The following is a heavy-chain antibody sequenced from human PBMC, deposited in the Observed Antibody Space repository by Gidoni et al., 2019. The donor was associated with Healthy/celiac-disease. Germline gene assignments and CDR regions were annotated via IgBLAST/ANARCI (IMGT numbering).Heavy chain of an antibody. J-gene: IGHJ6*03. CDR1: AFTFRSYA. CDR2: ISYDGSNK. D-gene: IGHD3-10*01. Sequence: QVQLVESGGGVVQPGRSLSLSCAASAFTFRSYAIHWVRQGPGKGLEWVAVISYDGSNKYYADSVKGRFTISRDNSKNTLYLQMNSLRAEDTAVYYCSRECPLGEMSSGYYYYMDVWGKGTTVTVSS. V-gene: IGHV3-30-3*01. CDR3: SRECPLGEMSSGYYYYMDV.